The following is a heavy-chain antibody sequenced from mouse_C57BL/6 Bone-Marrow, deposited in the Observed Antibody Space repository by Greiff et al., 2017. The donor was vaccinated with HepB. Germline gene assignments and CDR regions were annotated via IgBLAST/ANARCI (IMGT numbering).Heavy chain of an antibody. CDR3: ATGAWFAY. J-gene: IGHJ3*01. CDR1: GYTFTSYG. V-gene: IGHV1-81*01. Sequence: QVHVKQSGAELARPGASVKLSCKASGYTFTSYGISWVKQRTGQGLEWIGEIYPRSGNTYYNEKFKGKATLTADKSSSTAYMELRSLTSEDSAVYFCATGAWFAYWGQGTLVTVSA. CDR2: IYPRSGNT.